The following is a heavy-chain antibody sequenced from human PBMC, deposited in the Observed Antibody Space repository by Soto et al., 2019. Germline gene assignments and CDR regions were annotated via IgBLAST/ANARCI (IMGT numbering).Heavy chain of an antibody. V-gene: IGHV3-23*01. CDR3: AKDTFDVPPGFDY. J-gene: IGHJ4*02. CDR2: ISGSGGPT. D-gene: IGHD3-9*01. CDR1: GFALGNLG. Sequence: EVQLLGSGGGLVHPGGSWERSCAAFGFALGNLGLIWFAQAPGKGLSWVSTISGSGGPTYYADSVKGRFTISRDNSKNTLYLQMNSLRAEDTAIYYCAKDTFDVPPGFDYWGQGTLVTVSS.